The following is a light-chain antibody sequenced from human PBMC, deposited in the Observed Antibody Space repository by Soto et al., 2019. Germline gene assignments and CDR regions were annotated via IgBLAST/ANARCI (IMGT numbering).Light chain of an antibody. CDR1: QIVSSTY. CDR3: QQYNNWPQIT. CDR2: GAS. Sequence: EIVLTQSPGTLSLSPGERATLSCRASQIVSSTYLAWFQQKAGQAPRLLIYGASTRATGIPARFSGSGSGTEFTLTISSLQSEDFAVYYCQQYNNWPQITFGQGTRLEIK. V-gene: IGKV3-15*01. J-gene: IGKJ5*01.